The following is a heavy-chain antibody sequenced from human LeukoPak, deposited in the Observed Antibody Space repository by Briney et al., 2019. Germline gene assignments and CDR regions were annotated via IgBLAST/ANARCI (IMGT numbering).Heavy chain of an antibody. CDR3: AKEETIFGVVRYFDY. Sequence: GGSLRLSCAASGFTFSSYAMSWVRQAPGKGLEWVSAISGSGGSTYYADSVKGRFTISRDNSKNSLYLQMNSLRAEDTAVYYCAKEETIFGVVRYFDYWGQGTLVTVSS. V-gene: IGHV3-23*01. CDR2: ISGSGGST. J-gene: IGHJ4*02. D-gene: IGHD3-3*01. CDR1: GFTFSSYA.